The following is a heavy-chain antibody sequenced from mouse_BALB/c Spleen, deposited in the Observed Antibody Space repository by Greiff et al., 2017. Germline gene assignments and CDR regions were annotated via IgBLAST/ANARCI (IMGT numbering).Heavy chain of an antibody. Sequence: VQLQQSGPELVKPGASVKMSCKASGYTFTSYVMHWVKQKPGQGLEWIGYINPYNDGTKYNEKFKGKATLTSDKSSSTAYMELSSLTSEDSAVYYCARWGLRYDGYAMDYWGQGTSVTVSS. J-gene: IGHJ4*01. V-gene: IGHV1-14*01. CDR3: ARWGLRYDGYAMDY. D-gene: IGHD2-14*01. CDR1: GYTFTSYV. CDR2: INPYNDGT.